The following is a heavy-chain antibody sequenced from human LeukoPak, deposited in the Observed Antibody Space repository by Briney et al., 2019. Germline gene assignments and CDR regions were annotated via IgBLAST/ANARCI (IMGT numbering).Heavy chain of an antibody. J-gene: IGHJ4*02. V-gene: IGHV3-23*01. CDR3: AKKRVLVVPAADFDY. CDR1: GFTFSNYA. CDR2: ISGSGDIT. D-gene: IGHD2-2*01. Sequence: GGSLRLSCAASGFTFSNYAMTWVRQAPGKGLEWVSAISGSGDITYYADSVKGRFTISRDNSKNTLYLQMDSLRAEDTAIYYCAKKRVLVVPAADFDYWGQGTLVTVSS.